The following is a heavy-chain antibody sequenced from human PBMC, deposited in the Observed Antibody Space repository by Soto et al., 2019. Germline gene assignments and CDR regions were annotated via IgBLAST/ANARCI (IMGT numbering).Heavy chain of an antibody. D-gene: IGHD3-22*01. CDR3: GRDGYYYDSSGYQSVYYFDY. CDR2: IYFSGST. CDR1: GGSISSYY. V-gene: IGHV4-59*01. Sequence: SETLSVTCTVAGGSISSYYWSWIRQPPGKGLEWIGYIYFSGSTNYNPSLKSRVTISVDTSKNQFSLKLSSVTAADTAVYYCGRDGYYYDSSGYQSVYYFDYWGQGTRVTVSS. J-gene: IGHJ4*02.